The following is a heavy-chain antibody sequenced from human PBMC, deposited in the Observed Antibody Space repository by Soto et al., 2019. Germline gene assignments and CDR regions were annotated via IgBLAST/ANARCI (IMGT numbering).Heavy chain of an antibody. J-gene: IGHJ6*02. V-gene: IGHV3-23*01. Sequence: GGSLRLSCAASGFTFSSYAMSWVRQAPGKGLEWVSAISGSGGSTYYADSVKGRFTISRDNSKNTLYLQMNSLRAEDTAVYYCAKDSPRNAYYYYGMDVWGQGTTVTDSS. CDR2: ISGSGGST. CDR3: AKDSPRNAYYYYGMDV. CDR1: GFTFSSYA.